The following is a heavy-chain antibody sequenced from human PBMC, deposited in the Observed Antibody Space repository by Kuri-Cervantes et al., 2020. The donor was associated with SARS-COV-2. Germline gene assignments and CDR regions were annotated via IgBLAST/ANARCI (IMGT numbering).Heavy chain of an antibody. CDR3: ARAAHDCSSTSCELDY. D-gene: IGHD2-2*01. V-gene: IGHV3-20*04. J-gene: IGHJ4*02. Sequence: GGSLRLSCAASGFTFDDYGMSWVRQAPGKGLEWVSGINWNGGSTGYADSVKGRFTISRDNAKNSLYLQMNSLRAEDTALYYRARAAHDCSSTSCELDYWGQGTLVTVSS. CDR2: INWNGGST. CDR1: GFTFDDYG.